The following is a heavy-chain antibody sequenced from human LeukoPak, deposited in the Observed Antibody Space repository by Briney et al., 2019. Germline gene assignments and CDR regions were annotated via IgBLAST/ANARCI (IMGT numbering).Heavy chain of an antibody. CDR1: GFTFRNYG. CDR2: IWYDGSNK. J-gene: IGHJ4*02. Sequence: PGRSLRLSCAASGFTFRNYGMHWVRQAPGKGLEWVAIIWYDGSNKYYADSVKGRFTISRDNPKNTLYLQMNSLRAEDTAVYFCASGRAAVGTGYYFDYWGQGTLVTVS. V-gene: IGHV3-33*01. D-gene: IGHD6-13*01. CDR3: ASGRAAVGTGYYFDY.